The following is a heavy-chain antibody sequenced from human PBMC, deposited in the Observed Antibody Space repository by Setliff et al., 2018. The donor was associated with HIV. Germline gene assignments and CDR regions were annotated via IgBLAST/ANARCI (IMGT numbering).Heavy chain of an antibody. CDR3: PRHSRGYDSQPFDY. Sequence: LSLTCTVSGDSISTYCWIWIRQPGGKGLEWIGRIYTRGSTYYNPSLKSRVTISVDTSKNQFSLKLSSVTAADTAVYYCPRHSRGYDSQPFDYWGQGTLVTVS. CDR1: GDSISTYC. D-gene: IGHD3-22*01. V-gene: IGHV4-4*07. CDR2: IYTRGST. J-gene: IGHJ4*02.